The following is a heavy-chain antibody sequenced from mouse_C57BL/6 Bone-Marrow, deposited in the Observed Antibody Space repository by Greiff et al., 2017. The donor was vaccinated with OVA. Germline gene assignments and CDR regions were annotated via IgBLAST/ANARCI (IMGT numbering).Heavy chain of an antibody. J-gene: IGHJ4*01. CDR1: GYTFTSYW. V-gene: IGHV1-72*01. CDR3: ARGGLHSMDY. Sequence: QVQLKQPGAELVKPGASVKLSCKASGYTFTSYWMHWVKQRPGRGLEWIGRIDPNSGGTKYNEKFKSKATMTVDKPSSTAYMQLSSLTSEDSAVYYCARGGLHSMDYWGQGTSVTVTS. CDR2: IDPNSGGT. D-gene: IGHD2-4*01.